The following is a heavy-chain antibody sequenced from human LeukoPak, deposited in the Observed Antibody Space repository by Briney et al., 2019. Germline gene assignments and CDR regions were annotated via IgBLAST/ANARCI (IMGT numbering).Heavy chain of an antibody. CDR3: ARPIAAAAMDV. V-gene: IGHV3-7*01. J-gene: IGHJ6*02. CDR1: GFSFSGYW. CDR2: IKPDGSER. D-gene: IGHD6-13*01. Sequence: GGSLRLSCAASGFSFSGYWMSWVRQAPGKGLEWVANIKPDGSERYYVDSVKGRFTISRDNAKNSLYLQMNSLRAEDMAVYYCARPIAAAAMDVWGQGTTVTVSS.